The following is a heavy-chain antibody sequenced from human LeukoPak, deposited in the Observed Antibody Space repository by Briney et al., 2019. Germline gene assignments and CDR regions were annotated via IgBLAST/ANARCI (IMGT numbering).Heavy chain of an antibody. CDR3: AREAYSNYAYDM. Sequence: PGGSLRLSCAASGFTFSTYWIHWVRQAPGKWLVWVSRINSDGGNTVYADSAKGRFTISRDNVKNTVYLQMNSLRAEDTAVYYCAREAYSNYAYDMWGQGTMVIVSS. J-gene: IGHJ3*02. D-gene: IGHD6-13*01. V-gene: IGHV3-74*01. CDR1: GFTFSTYW. CDR2: INSDGGNT.